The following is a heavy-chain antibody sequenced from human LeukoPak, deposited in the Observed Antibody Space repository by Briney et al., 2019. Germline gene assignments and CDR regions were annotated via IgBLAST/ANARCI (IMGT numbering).Heavy chain of an antibody. CDR1: GYTFTGYY. J-gene: IGHJ4*02. CDR3: ARLTIYGDSDY. D-gene: IGHD4-17*01. CDR2: INPTSGGT. Sequence: ASVKVSCKASGYTFTGYYMHWVRQAPGQGLEWMGRINPTSGGTNYAQKFQGRVTMTRDTSISTAYMELSRLRSDDTAVYYCARLTIYGDSDYWGQGTLVTVSS. V-gene: IGHV1-2*06.